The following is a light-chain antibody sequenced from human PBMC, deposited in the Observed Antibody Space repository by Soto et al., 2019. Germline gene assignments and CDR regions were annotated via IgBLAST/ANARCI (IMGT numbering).Light chain of an antibody. CDR1: SSNIGAHYD. CDR3: GTWDSSLSAGV. J-gene: IGLJ3*02. V-gene: IGLV1-40*01. CDR2: GNS. Sequence: QSVLTQPPSVSGAPGQRVTISCTGSSSNIGAHYDVHWYQQLPGTAPKLLIYGNSNRPSGVPDRFSGSKSGTSASLAITGLQAEDEADYYCGTWDSSLSAGVFGGGTKLTVL.